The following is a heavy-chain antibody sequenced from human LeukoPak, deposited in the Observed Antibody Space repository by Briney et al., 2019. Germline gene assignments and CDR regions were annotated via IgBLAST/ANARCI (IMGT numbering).Heavy chain of an antibody. V-gene: IGHV4-61*02. CDR1: GGSISSGSYY. CDR2: IYTSGST. J-gene: IGHJ4*02. CDR3: ARVSTARNFDY. Sequence: SETLSLTCTVSGGSISSGSYYWSWIRQPAGKGLEWIGRIYTSGSTNYNPSLKSRVTISVDTSKNQFSLKLSSVTAADTAVYYCARVSTARNFDYWGQGTLVTVSS. D-gene: IGHD6-25*01.